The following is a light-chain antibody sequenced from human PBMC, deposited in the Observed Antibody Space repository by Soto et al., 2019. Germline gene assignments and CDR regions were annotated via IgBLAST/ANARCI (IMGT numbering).Light chain of an antibody. Sequence: QSVLTQPRSVSGSPGQSVTISCTGTSSDVGDYNYVSWYQQYPGKAPKLVIYDVSKRPSGVPDRFSGSKSGNTASLTISGLRAEDEADYYCCSFAGSYTVWVFGGGTKLTVL. J-gene: IGLJ3*02. CDR1: SSDVGDYNY. CDR3: CSFAGSYTVWV. CDR2: DVS. V-gene: IGLV2-11*01.